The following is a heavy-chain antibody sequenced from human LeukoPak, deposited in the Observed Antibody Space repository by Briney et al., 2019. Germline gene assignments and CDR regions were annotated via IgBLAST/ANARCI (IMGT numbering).Heavy chain of an antibody. D-gene: IGHD3-10*01. Sequence: SVKVSCKASGGTFRNYATSWVRQAPGQGLEWMGGIIPIFGTANYAQKFQGRVTITADESTSTAYMELSSLRSEDTAVYYCARESSYYYGSGSYRVKLDYWGQGTLVTVSS. CDR1: GGTFRNYA. CDR2: IIPIFGTA. CDR3: ARESSYYYGSGSYRVKLDY. J-gene: IGHJ4*02. V-gene: IGHV1-69*13.